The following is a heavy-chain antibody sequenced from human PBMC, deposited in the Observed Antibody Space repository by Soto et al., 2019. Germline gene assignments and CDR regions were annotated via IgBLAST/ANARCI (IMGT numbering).Heavy chain of an antibody. CDR3: AIGRVFSRYNDDSAYSHCDY. CDR1: GASISSGTVY. J-gene: IGHJ4*02. V-gene: IGHV4-39*06. D-gene: IGHD3-22*01. CDR2: IDHTGST. Sequence: SQTLSLTCTVSGASISSGTVYWSWIRQPPGKALEWIGEIDHTGSTNYNPAPKSRVTMSVDTSKDQVPLKLSTVTSADTAEFYCAIGRVFSRYNDDSAYSHCDYCAQGTLVPVAS.